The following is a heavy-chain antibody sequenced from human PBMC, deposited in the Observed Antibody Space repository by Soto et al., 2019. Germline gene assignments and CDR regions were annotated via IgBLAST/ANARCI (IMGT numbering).Heavy chain of an antibody. J-gene: IGHJ4*02. Sequence: PGESLKISCKSSGYSFTSYWIGWVRQMPGKGLEWMGIINPGDSDTRYSPSFQGQVIISVDKSINTAYLQWSSLEASDTAMYYCARQGSGIKIDYWGQGTLVTVSS. D-gene: IGHD1-20*01. CDR2: INPGDSDT. CDR1: GYSFTSYW. CDR3: ARQGSGIKIDY. V-gene: IGHV5-51*01.